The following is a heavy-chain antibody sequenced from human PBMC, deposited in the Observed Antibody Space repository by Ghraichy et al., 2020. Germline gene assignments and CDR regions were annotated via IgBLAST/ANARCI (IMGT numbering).Heavy chain of an antibody. CDR3: ARDRLRYFDWLSPYNWFDP. Sequence: SETLSLTCTVSGYSISSGYYWGWIRQPPGKGLEWIGRIYHSGSTYYNPSLKSRVTISVDTSKNQFSLKLSSVTAADTAVYYCARDRLRYFDWLSPYNWFDPWGQGTLVTVSS. V-gene: IGHV4-38-2*02. CDR2: IYHSGST. D-gene: IGHD3-9*01. CDR1: GYSISSGYY. J-gene: IGHJ5*02.